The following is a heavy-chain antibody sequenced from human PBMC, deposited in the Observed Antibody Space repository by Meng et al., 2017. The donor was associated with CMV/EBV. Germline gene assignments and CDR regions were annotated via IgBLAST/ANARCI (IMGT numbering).Heavy chain of an antibody. CDR3: ARVHFGDYRMDY. Sequence: GESLKISCAASGFTVSSNYMSWVRQAPGKGLEWVSVIYSGGSTYYADSVKGRFTISRDNSKNTLYLQMNSLRAEDTAVYYCARVHFGDYRMDYWGQGTLVTVSS. CDR2: IYSGGST. V-gene: IGHV3-66*02. D-gene: IGHD4-17*01. J-gene: IGHJ4*02. CDR1: GFTVSSNY.